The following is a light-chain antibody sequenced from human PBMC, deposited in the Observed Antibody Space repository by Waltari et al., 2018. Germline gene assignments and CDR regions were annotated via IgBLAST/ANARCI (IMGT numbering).Light chain of an antibody. V-gene: IGKV3-15*01. CDR3: QQRHDWPLN. CDR1: QSVGSN. J-gene: IGKJ4*01. CDR2: GAS. Sequence: EIVMTQSPATLSVSPGERVTLSCRASQSVGSNLAWYRQKPGQAPRILIYGASTRASGVPAKFSGSGSGTEFTLTISSLQSEDFAIYYCQQRHDWPLNFGGGTKLEIK.